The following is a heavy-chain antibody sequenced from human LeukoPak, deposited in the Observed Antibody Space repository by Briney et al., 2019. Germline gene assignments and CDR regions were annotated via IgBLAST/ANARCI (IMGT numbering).Heavy chain of an antibody. Sequence: PGGSLRLSCAASGFTFSTYAMSWVRQAPGMGLEWVSTISGSGGSTYYADSVKGRFTISRDNSKNTLYLQMNSLRAEDTAVYYCAKEVTMVRGVIIFGYWGQGTLVTVSS. J-gene: IGHJ4*02. CDR1: GFTFSTYA. CDR3: AKEVTMVRGVIIFGY. D-gene: IGHD3-10*01. V-gene: IGHV3-23*01. CDR2: ISGSGGST.